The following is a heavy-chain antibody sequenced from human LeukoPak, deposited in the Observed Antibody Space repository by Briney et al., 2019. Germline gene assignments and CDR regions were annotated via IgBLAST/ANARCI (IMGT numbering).Heavy chain of an antibody. D-gene: IGHD2-15*01. Sequence: GSLRLSCSASGFPFSSYAMHWVRQAPGKGLEYVSAISDSGGNTYYADSVKGRFTISRDNSKNTLYLQMSSLRAEDTAVYFCVRGYSFGPYGMDVWGQGTTVTVSS. V-gene: IGHV3-64D*09. CDR2: ISDSGGNT. J-gene: IGHJ6*02. CDR1: GFPFSSYA. CDR3: VRGYSFGPYGMDV.